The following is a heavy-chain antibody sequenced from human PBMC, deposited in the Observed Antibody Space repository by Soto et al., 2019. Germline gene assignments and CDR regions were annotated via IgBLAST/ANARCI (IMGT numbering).Heavy chain of an antibody. CDR3: TGEVASGY. J-gene: IGHJ4*02. Sequence: QVQLVESGGGVVQPGRSLRLSCAASGFILSTYAMHWVRQAPGKGLEWVAVISKDGNVKYYAESVKGRFTISRDNSKNTLYLQMNSLGAEDTAAYYCTGEVASGYWGQGTLVTVSS. D-gene: IGHD2-8*02. CDR2: ISKDGNVK. V-gene: IGHV3-30*03. CDR1: GFILSTYA.